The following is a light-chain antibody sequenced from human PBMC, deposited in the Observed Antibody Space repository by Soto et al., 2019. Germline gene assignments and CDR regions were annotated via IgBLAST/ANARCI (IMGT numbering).Light chain of an antibody. CDR1: QSVVNNY. V-gene: IGKV3-20*01. J-gene: IGKJ1*01. Sequence: EIVLTQSPGTLSLSPGERVTLSCRASQSVVNNYLAWYQQKPGQAPRLLIYEASTRATGVPDRFSGSGSGTDFTLTISRLEPEDFAVYFCQHYGNSLWTFGQGTRWIS. CDR3: QHYGNSLWT. CDR2: EAS.